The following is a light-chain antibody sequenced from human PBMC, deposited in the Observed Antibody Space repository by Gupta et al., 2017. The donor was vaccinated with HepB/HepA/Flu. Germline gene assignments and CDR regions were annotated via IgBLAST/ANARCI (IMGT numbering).Light chain of an antibody. CDR3: QQYYDPPIFT. Sequence: IQMTQSPSSLSASVGDRVTSTCQASLDINNYLNWYKQKPGNAPKLLIYDAANWEAGVASRFSGSGDAKHVAFTNSGRQQEEIAPHYCQQYYDPPIFTFGQGTRLEIK. CDR1: LDINNY. J-gene: IGKJ5*01. CDR2: DAA. V-gene: IGKV1-33*01.